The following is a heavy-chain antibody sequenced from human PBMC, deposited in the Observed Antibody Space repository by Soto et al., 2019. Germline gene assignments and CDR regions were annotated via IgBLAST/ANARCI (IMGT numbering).Heavy chain of an antibody. CDR2: MNPNSGNT. Sequence: QVQLVQSGAEVKKPGASVKVSFKASGYTFTSYDINWVRQATGQGLEWMGWMNPNSGNTVYAQKFQGRVTMTRNTSISTAYMELSSLRSEDTAVYYCARGRGYYGSGRYGGMDVWGQGTTVNVSS. V-gene: IGHV1-8*01. J-gene: IGHJ6*02. CDR1: GYTFTSYD. CDR3: ARGRGYYGSGRYGGMDV. D-gene: IGHD3-10*01.